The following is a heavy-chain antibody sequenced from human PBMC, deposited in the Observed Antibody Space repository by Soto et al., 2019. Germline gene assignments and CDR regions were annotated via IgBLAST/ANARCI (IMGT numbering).Heavy chain of an antibody. Sequence: QVHLKESGPGLVKPSETLSLTCNVSGVSITSNYWNWVRQPAGKRREWIGRIFHTGATNVNSNLRSRVIMSIDTSKNQFSLQLRHVTAADTAVYYCARDSPSSVRSFDLWGQGILVTVSS. CDR3: ARDSPSSVRSFDL. CDR1: GVSITSNY. CDR2: IFHTGAT. V-gene: IGHV4-4*07. J-gene: IGHJ4*02.